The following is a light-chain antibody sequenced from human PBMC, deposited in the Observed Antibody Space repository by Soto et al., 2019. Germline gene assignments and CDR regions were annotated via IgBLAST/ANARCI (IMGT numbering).Light chain of an antibody. Sequence: EIVLTQSPATLSVSPGERATLSCRASQSVSSNLAWYQQKPGQAPRLLIYGASTRATGIPARFSGSGSGTEFPLTISSLQSEDFEVYYCQQYNNWPPKYTFGQGTKLEIK. CDR1: QSVSSN. CDR2: GAS. J-gene: IGKJ2*01. V-gene: IGKV3-15*01. CDR3: QQYNNWPPKYT.